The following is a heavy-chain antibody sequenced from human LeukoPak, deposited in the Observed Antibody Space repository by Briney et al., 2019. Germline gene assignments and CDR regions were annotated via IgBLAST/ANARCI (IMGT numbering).Heavy chain of an antibody. D-gene: IGHD3-9*01. V-gene: IGHV3-9*01. CDR3: AKGVDYDILTGHNFDY. CDR1: GFTFDDYA. CDR2: ISWNSGSI. J-gene: IGHJ4*02. Sequence: GGSLRLSCAASGFTFDDYAMHWVRQAPGKGLKWVSGISWNSGSIGYADSVKGRFTISRDNAKNSLYLQMNSLRAEDTALYYCAKGVDYDILTGHNFDYWGQGTLVTVSS.